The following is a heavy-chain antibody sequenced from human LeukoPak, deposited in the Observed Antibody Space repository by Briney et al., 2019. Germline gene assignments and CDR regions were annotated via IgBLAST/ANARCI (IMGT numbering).Heavy chain of an antibody. CDR3: ARVPIRFLEWLLQGDFDY. J-gene: IGHJ4*02. CDR2: ISSSSSYI. D-gene: IGHD3-3*01. V-gene: IGHV3-21*01. CDR1: GFTFSSYS. Sequence: PGGSLRLSCAASGFTFSSYSMNWVRQAPGKGLEWVSSISSSSSYIYYAGSVKGRFTISRDNAKNSLYVQMNSLRAEDTAVYYCARVPIRFLEWLLQGDFDYWGQGTLATVSS.